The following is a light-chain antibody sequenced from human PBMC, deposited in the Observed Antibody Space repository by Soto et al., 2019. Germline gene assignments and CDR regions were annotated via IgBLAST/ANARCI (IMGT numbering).Light chain of an antibody. Sequence: DIQMTQSPSSLSASIGDRVTISCRASQDVRSCLVWYQQKPGKAPKLLIYAASSLHSGVPSRFSGSGSGTEFTLTISSLQPDDFATYYCQQYNSYSWTFGQGTKVDTK. J-gene: IGKJ1*01. V-gene: IGKV1D-16*01. CDR2: AAS. CDR3: QQYNSYSWT. CDR1: QDVRSC.